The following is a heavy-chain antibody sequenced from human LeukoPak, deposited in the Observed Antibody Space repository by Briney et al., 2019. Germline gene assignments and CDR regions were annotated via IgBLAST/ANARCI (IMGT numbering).Heavy chain of an antibody. CDR2: ISGSGGTT. J-gene: IGHJ4*02. Sequence: GGSLRLSCAASVFTFNNYSMNWVRQAPGKGLEWVSVISGSGGTTYYADSVKGRFTISRDSSKNTLYLQMNSLRAEDTAVYYCAKDITMVRGVDYWGQGTLVTVSS. CDR1: VFTFNNYS. CDR3: AKDITMVRGVDY. D-gene: IGHD3-10*01. V-gene: IGHV3-23*01.